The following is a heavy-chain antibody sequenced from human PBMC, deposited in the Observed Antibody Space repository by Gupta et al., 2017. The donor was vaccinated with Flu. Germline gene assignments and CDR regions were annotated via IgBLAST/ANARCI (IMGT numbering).Heavy chain of an antibody. V-gene: IGHV1-3*01. J-gene: IGHJ6*02. D-gene: IGHD2-15*01. CDR3: AREGYCSGGSCYRYYYYGMDV. Sequence: QVQLVQSGAEVKKPGTSVKVSCKASGYTFTSYAMHWVRQAPGQRLEWMGWINAGNGNTKYSQKFQGRVTITRDTSASTAYMELSSLRSEDTAVYYCAREGYCSGGSCYRYYYYGMDVWGQGTTVTVSS. CDR1: GYTFTSYA. CDR2: INAGNGNT.